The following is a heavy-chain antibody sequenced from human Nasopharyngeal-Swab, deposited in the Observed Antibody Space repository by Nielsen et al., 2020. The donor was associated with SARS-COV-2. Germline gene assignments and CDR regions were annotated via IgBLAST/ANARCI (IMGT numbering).Heavy chain of an antibody. CDR3: ARGQRPYYFDH. D-gene: IGHD6-25*01. CDR2: IGTEGIGV. CDR1: GFTFSSSG. J-gene: IGHJ4*02. Sequence: GGSLRLSCAASGFTFSSSGMHWVRQAPGKGLVWVSRIGTEGIGVTYVDSVKGRFTISRDNAKNTLYLQMNSLRAEDTAVYYCARGQRPYYFDHWGQGTLVTVSS. V-gene: IGHV3-74*03.